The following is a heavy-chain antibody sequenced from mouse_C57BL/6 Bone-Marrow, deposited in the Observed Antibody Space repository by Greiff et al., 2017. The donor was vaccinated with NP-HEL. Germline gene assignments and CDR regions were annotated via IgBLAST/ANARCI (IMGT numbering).Heavy chain of an antibody. Sequence: QVQLQQSGAELARPGASVKMSCKASGYTFTSYTMHWVKQRPGQGLEWIGYINPSSGYTKYNQKFKDKATLTADKSSSTAYMQLSSLTSEDSAVYYCARYDGYSSFAYWGQGTLVTVSA. CDR1: GYTFTSYT. V-gene: IGHV1-4*01. J-gene: IGHJ3*01. D-gene: IGHD2-3*01. CDR2: INPSSGYT. CDR3: ARYDGYSSFAY.